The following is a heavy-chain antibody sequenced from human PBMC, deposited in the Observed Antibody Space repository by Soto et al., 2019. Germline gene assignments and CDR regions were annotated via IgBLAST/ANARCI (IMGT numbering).Heavy chain of an antibody. CDR3: ARGLSDTAMVSLREGYSYFCYMDV. CDR1: GGSISSYY. V-gene: IGHV4-59*12. Sequence: SETLSLTCTVSGGSISSYYWSWIRQPPGKGLEWIGYVYYSGSTNYNPSLKSRVTISVGTSKNQFSLKPSSVTAADTAVYYCARGLSDTAMVSLREGYSYFCYMDVWVKGTTVTVSS. J-gene: IGHJ6*03. D-gene: IGHD5-18*01. CDR2: VYYSGST.